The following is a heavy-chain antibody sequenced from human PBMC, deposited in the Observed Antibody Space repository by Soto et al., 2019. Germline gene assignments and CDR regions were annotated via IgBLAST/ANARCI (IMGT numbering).Heavy chain of an antibody. V-gene: IGHV3-9*01. D-gene: IGHD6-13*01. CDR1: GFTFDDYA. CDR3: AKGTYPRAAAGVSDFDY. CDR2: ISWNSGSI. J-gene: IGHJ4*02. Sequence: GGSLGLSCAASGFTFDDYAMHWVRQAPGKGLEWVSGISWNSGSIGYADSVKGRFTISRDNAKNSLYLQMNSLRAEDTALYYCAKGTYPRAAAGVSDFDYWGQGTLVTVSS.